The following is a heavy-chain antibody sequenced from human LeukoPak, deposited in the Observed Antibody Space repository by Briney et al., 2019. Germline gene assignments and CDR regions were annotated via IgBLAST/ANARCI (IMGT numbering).Heavy chain of an antibody. Sequence: PGGSLRLSCAASGFTFSSYGMHWVRQAPGKGLEWVAVISYDGSNQYYADSVKGRFTISRDNSKNTLYLQMNSLRAEDTAVYYCAEDLWIAVAGTFDYWGQGTLVTVSS. CDR3: AEDLWIAVAGTFDY. J-gene: IGHJ4*02. CDR2: ISYDGSNQ. CDR1: GFTFSSYG. V-gene: IGHV3-30*18. D-gene: IGHD6-19*01.